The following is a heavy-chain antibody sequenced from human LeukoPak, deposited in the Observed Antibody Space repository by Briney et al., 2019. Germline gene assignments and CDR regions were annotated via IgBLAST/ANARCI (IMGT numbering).Heavy chain of an antibody. D-gene: IGHD3-3*01. CDR3: AKSSSYDFWSGYYPY. CDR1: GFTFSGYA. J-gene: IGHJ4*02. CDR2: ISGSGGST. Sequence: QPGGSLRLSCAASGFTFSGYAMSWVRQAPGKGLEWVSAISGSGGSTYYADSVKGRFTISRDNSKNTLYLQMNSLRAEDTAVYYCAKSSSYDFWSGYYPYWGQGTLVTVSS. V-gene: IGHV3-23*01.